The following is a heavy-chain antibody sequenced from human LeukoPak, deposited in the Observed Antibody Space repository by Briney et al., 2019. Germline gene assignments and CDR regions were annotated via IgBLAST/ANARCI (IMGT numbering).Heavy chain of an antibody. CDR2: ISSSSSYI. CDR3: ARLGYCSGGSCHYYFDY. CDR1: GFTFSGYS. D-gene: IGHD2-15*01. J-gene: IGHJ4*02. V-gene: IGHV3-21*01. Sequence: GGSLRLSCAASGFTFSGYSMNWVRRAPGKGLEWVSSISSSSSYIYYADSVKGRFTISRDNAKNSLYLQMNSLRAEDTAVYYCARLGYCSGGSCHYYFDYWGQGTLVTVSS.